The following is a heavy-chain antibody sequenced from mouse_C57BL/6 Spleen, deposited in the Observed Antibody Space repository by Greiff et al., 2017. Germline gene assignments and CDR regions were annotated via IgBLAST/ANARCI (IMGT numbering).Heavy chain of an antibody. D-gene: IGHD1-1*01. J-gene: IGHJ1*03. CDR1: GYTFTSYW. Sequence: QVQLQQPGAELVKPGASVKMSCKASGYTFTSYWITWVKQRPGQGLEWIGVIYPGSGSTNYNEKFKSKATLTVDTSSSKAYVQLSSLTSEDSAVYYCAREDGSSYGYFDVWGTGTTVTVSS. V-gene: IGHV1-55*01. CDR2: IYPGSGST. CDR3: AREDGSSYGYFDV.